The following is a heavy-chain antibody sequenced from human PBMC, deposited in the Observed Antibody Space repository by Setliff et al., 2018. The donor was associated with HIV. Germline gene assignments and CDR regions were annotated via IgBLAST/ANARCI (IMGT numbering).Heavy chain of an antibody. CDR3: ARVAKTSYDDFWSGTSWYFDL. D-gene: IGHD3-3*01. J-gene: IGHJ2*01. CDR2: IYSGGST. Sequence: GESLRLSCAVSGVTVSINYMSWVRQAPGKGLEWVSIIYSGGSTYYADSVKGRFTISRHNSKDTLYLQMNSLRVEDTAMYYCARVAKTSYDDFWSGTSWYFDLWGRGTLVTV. CDR1: GVTVSINY. V-gene: IGHV3-53*04.